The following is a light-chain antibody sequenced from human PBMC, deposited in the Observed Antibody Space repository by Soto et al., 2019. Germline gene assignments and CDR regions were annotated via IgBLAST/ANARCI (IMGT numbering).Light chain of an antibody. CDR2: WAS. CDR1: QSDLYSSNNKNY. CDR3: QQYYSTPHT. Sequence: DIVMTQSPDSLAVSLGERATINCKSSQSDLYSSNNKNYLAWYQQKPGQTPNLLIYWASTRESGVPDRFSGSGSGTDFTLTISSLQAEDVAVYYCQQYYSTPHTFGQGTRLEIK. J-gene: IGKJ2*01. V-gene: IGKV4-1*01.